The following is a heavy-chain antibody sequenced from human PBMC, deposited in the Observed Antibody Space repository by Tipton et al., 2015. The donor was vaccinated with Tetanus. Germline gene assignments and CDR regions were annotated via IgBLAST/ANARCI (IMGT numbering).Heavy chain of an antibody. CDR1: GFSFDAYA. CDR3: AKGAYYYDSSGYYLLDY. Sequence: VQLVQSGGGLVQSGRSLRLSCAASGFSFDAYAMHWVRQAPGKGLEWVSGISWNGGTIGYAASVKGRLTISRDNAKNSLYLQMNSLRAEDTAVYYCAKGAYYYDSSGYYLLDYWGQGTLVTVSS. D-gene: IGHD3-22*01. CDR2: ISWNGGTI. J-gene: IGHJ4*02. V-gene: IGHV3-9*01.